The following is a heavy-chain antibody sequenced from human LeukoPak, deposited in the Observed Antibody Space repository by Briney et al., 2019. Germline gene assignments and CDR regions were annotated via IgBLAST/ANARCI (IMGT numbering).Heavy chain of an antibody. V-gene: IGHV1-2*02. D-gene: IGHD2-8*01. CDR2: INPNSGGT. CDR1: GYTFTSYY. J-gene: IGHJ4*02. Sequence: ASVKVSCKASGYTFTSYYMHWVRQAPGQGLEWMGWINPNSGGTNYAQKFQGRVTMTRDTSISTAYMELSRLRSDDTAVYYCARGRYCTNGVCYFADYWGQGTPVTVSS. CDR3: ARGRYCTNGVCYFADY.